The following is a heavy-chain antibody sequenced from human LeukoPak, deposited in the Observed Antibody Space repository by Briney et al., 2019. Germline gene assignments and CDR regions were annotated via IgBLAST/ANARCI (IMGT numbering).Heavy chain of an antibody. D-gene: IGHD5-18*01. CDR3: ARVGGYSYGYLGAFDI. CDR1: GGTFSSYA. Sequence: SVKVSCKASGGTFSSYAISWVRQAPGQGLEWMGGIIPIFGTANYAQKFQGRVTITADKSTSTAYMELSSLRSEDTAVYYCARVGGYSYGYLGAFDIWGQGTMVTVSS. J-gene: IGHJ3*02. V-gene: IGHV1-69*06. CDR2: IIPIFGTA.